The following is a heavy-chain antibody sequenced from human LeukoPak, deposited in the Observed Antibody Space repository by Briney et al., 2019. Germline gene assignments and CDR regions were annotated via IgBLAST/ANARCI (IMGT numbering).Heavy chain of an antibody. CDR3: ASGGSSEHTADFYYGMDF. J-gene: IGHJ6*02. D-gene: IGHD6-19*01. CDR1: GYTFIDYY. V-gene: IGHV1-2*02. CDR2: INPNSGDT. Sequence: ASVKVSCKTSGYTFIDYYLHWVRQAPGQGLEWLGWINPNSGDTLYAERFQGRATMTRDTSIRTAYMEVTRLTYDDTAMYYCASGGSSEHTADFYYGMDFWGQGTTVTVSS.